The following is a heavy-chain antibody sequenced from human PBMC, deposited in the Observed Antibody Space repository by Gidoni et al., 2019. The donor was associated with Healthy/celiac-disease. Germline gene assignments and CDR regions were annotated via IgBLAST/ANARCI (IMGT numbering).Heavy chain of an antibody. CDR3: AHSPRTSSIVGADNWFDP. Sequence: QITLKESGPTLVKPTQTLTLTCTFSGFSLSTSGLGVGWIRQPPGKALEWLALIYWDDDKRYSPSLKSRLTITKDTSKNQVVLTMTNMDPVDTATYYCAHSPRTSSIVGADNWFDPWGQGTLVTVSS. CDR2: IYWDDDK. D-gene: IGHD1-26*01. CDR1: GFSLSTSGLG. J-gene: IGHJ5*02. V-gene: IGHV2-5*02.